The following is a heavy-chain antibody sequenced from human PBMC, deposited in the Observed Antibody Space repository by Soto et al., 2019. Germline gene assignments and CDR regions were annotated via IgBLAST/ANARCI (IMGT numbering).Heavy chain of an antibody. Sequence: QVQLVQSGAEVTRPGASVKVSCKAPGDTFTSYYLNWVRQPPRQGLEWIGVINTHGGSTKYAQKFQGRSPVTRYTFRSTVYMELSSLTSDDTALHYCARASGGNFGIIIEGSNWFGPWGQGTLVTVSS. D-gene: IGHD3-3*01. CDR3: ARASGGNFGIIIEGSNWFGP. CDR1: GDTFTSYY. CDR2: INTHGGST. J-gene: IGHJ5*02. V-gene: IGHV1-46*01.